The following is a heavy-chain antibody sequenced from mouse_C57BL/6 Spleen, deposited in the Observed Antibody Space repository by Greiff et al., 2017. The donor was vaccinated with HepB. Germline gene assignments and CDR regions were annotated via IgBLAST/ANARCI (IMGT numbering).Heavy chain of an antibody. Sequence: DVMLVESGGGLVKPGGSLKLSCAASGFTFSSYAMSWVRQTPEKRLEWVATISDGGSYTYYPDNVKGRFTISRDNAKNNLYLQMSHLKSEDTAMYYCAREQDEGYYAMDYWGQGTSVTVSS. CDR1: GFTFSSYA. CDR3: AREQDEGYYAMDY. V-gene: IGHV5-4*01. J-gene: IGHJ4*01. CDR2: ISDGGSYT.